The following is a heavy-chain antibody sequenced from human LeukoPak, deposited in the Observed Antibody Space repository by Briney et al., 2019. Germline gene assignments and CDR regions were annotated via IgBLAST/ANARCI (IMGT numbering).Heavy chain of an antibody. CDR1: GYTFTYYY. CDR3: ATMGAPNFDN. J-gene: IGHJ4*02. CDR2: ISPYSGST. V-gene: IGHV1-2*02. Sequence: ASVKVSFTSSGYTFTYYYIHWVRQAPGQGRECLGWISPYSGSTHYAQKFQDRVTMTRDTSLSTAYMELTRLLSDDAAVYYCATMGAPNFDNWGQGTLVTVSS. D-gene: IGHD1-26*01.